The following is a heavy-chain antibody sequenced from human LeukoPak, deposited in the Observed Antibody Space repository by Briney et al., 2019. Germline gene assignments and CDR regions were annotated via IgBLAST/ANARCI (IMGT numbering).Heavy chain of an antibody. CDR2: MNPNSGNT. V-gene: IGHV1-8*01. J-gene: IGHJ4*02. D-gene: IGHD1-26*01. Sequence: GASVKVSCKASGYTFTSYDINWVRQATGQGLEWMGWMNPNSGNTGYAQKFQGRVTMTRNTSISTAYMELSSLRSEDTAVYYCARGIFPMVVGASGYWGQGTLVTVSS. CDR1: GYTFTSYD. CDR3: ARGIFPMVVGASGY.